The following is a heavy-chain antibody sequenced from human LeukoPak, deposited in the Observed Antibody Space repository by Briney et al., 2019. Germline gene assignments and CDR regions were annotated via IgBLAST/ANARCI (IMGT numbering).Heavy chain of an antibody. CDR2: INPSGGNT. CDR3: ARGWPRYYYYMDV. D-gene: IGHD5-24*01. V-gene: IGHV1-46*03. Sequence: ASVKVSCTASGYTFTSYYMHWVRQAPGQGLEWMGIINPSGGNTSYAQKFQGRVTMTRDTSTSTVYMELSSLRSEDTAVYYCARGWPRYYYYMDVWGKGTTVTVSS. J-gene: IGHJ6*03. CDR1: GYTFTSYY.